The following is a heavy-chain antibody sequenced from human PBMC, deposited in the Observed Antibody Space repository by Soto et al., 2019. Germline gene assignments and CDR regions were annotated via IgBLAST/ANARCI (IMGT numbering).Heavy chain of an antibody. V-gene: IGHV3-15*01. CDR2: IKSWSDGGTT. J-gene: IGHJ4*02. Sequence: EGQLVESGGGFVEPGETLRLSCAASGFTFKNAWMSWVRQAPGKGLEWVGRIKSWSDGGTTDYGAPVKGRFSISRDDAKNTLSLQMNSLRTEDTAVYYCTTGTTVAKYYFDFWGQGTLVTVSS. CDR1: GFTFKNAW. D-gene: IGHD1-1*01. CDR3: TTGTTVAKYYFDF.